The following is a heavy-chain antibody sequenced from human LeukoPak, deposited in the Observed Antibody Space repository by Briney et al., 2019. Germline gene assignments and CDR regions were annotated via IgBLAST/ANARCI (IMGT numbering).Heavy chain of an antibody. D-gene: IGHD3-3*01. Sequence: SETLSLTCTVSGGSISSSSYYWGWIRQPPGKGLEWIGSIYYSGSTYYNPSLKSRVTISVDTSKNQFSLKLSSVTAADTAVYYRATNSDFWSGYPPHAFDIWGQGTMVTVSS. V-gene: IGHV4-39*01. CDR1: GGSISSSSYY. CDR2: IYYSGST. CDR3: ATNSDFWSGYPPHAFDI. J-gene: IGHJ3*02.